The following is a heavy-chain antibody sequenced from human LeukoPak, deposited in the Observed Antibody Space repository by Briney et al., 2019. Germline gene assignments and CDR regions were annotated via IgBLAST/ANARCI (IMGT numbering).Heavy chain of an antibody. Sequence: GSSVKISCKASGGTFSSYAISGVRQAPGQGLEWMGGIIPIFATANYAQKFQGRVTITTDESTSTAYMQLSSLRSEDTAVYYCARARLAAAGRAFDIWGQGTMVTVSS. CDR1: GGTFSSYA. D-gene: IGHD6-13*01. V-gene: IGHV1-69*05. CDR2: IIPIFATA. CDR3: ARARLAAAGRAFDI. J-gene: IGHJ3*02.